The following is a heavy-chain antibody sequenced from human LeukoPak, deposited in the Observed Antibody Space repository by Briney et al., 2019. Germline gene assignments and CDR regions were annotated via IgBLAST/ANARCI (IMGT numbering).Heavy chain of an antibody. J-gene: IGHJ6*03. CDR1: GGSISSYY. D-gene: IGHD5-18*01. CDR2: IYYSGST. Sequence: SETLSLTCTVSGGSISSYYWSWIRQPPGKGLEWIGYIYYSGSTNYNPSLKSRVTISVDTSKNQFSLKLSSVTAADTAVYYCARTTEGGYTYGYFYYYYMDVWGKGTTVTVSS. CDR3: ARTTEGGYTYGYFYYYYMDV. V-gene: IGHV4-59*01.